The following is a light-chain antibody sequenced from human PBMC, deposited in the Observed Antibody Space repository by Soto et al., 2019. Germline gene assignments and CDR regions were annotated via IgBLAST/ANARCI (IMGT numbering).Light chain of an antibody. V-gene: IGKV1-12*01. CDR2: AAS. CDR1: QDISTS. CDR3: QEASRIPIT. Sequence: DIHMTQSPSSVSASVWDIVTITCXASQDISTSLAWYQQKPGKAPNLLIYAASTLQSGVPSRFSGSGSGTDFTLTISSLQPEDFGTYYCQEASRIPITFGQGTRLEIK. J-gene: IGKJ5*01.